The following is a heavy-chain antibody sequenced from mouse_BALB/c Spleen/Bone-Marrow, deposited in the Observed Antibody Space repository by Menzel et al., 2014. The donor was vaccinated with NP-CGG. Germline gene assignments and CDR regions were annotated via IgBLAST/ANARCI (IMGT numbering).Heavy chain of an antibody. D-gene: IGHD1-1*01. J-gene: IGHJ2*01. Sequence: AQLQQSGAELMKPGASVKISCKATGYTFSSYWIEWVKQRPGHGLEWIGEILPGSGSTNYNEKFRDKATFTAETSSNIAYMQLSSLTSEDSAVYYCSRRAHYFGSGLDYWGQGTTLTVSS. CDR1: GYTFSSYW. CDR3: SRRAHYFGSGLDY. V-gene: IGHV1-9*01. CDR2: ILPGSGST.